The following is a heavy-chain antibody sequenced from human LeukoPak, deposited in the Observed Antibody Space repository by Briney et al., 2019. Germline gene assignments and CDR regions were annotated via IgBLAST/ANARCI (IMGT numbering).Heavy chain of an antibody. V-gene: IGHV3-23*01. CDR2: ISGSGGST. D-gene: IGHD2-15*01. CDR1: GFTFSSYA. Sequence: GGSLRLSCAASGFTFSSYAMSWVRQAPGKGLERVSAISGSGGSTYYADSVKGRFTISRDNSKNTLYLQMNSLRAEDTAVYYCAIDIVVVVAAKTPPLGDYWGQGTLVTVSS. J-gene: IGHJ4*02. CDR3: AIDIVVVVAAKTPPLGDY.